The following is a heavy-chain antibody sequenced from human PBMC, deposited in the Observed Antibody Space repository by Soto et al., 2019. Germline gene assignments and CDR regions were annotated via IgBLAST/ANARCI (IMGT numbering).Heavy chain of an antibody. J-gene: IGHJ6*03. CDR1: GYTFTSYY. V-gene: IGHV1-46*03. D-gene: IGHD3-9*01. Sequence: ASVKVSCKASGYTFTSYYMHWVRQAPGQGLEWMGIINPSGGSTSYAQKFQGRVTMTRDTSTSTVYMELSSLRSEDTAVYYCARGGVLTGYYYYYYMDVWGTGTTVTVSS. CDR3: ARGGVLTGYYYYYYMDV. CDR2: INPSGGST.